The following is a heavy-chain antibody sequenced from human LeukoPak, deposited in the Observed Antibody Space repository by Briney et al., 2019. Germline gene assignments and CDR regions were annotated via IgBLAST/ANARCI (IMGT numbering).Heavy chain of an antibody. CDR2: IKQDGSEK. D-gene: IGHD6-13*01. CDR3: ARVIAAAGFDY. J-gene: IGHJ4*02. V-gene: IGHV3-7*04. Sequence: GGSLRLSCAASGFTYSSYWMSWVRQAPGRGLEWVANIKQDGSEKYYVVSVKGRFTISRDNAKNSLYLQMNSLRAEDTAVYYCARVIAAAGFDYWGQGTLVTVSS. CDR1: GFTYSSYW.